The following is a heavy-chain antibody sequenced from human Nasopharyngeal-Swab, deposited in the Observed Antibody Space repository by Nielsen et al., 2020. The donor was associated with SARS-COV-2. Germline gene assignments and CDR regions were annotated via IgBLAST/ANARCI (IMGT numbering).Heavy chain of an antibody. V-gene: IGHV4-31*03. CDR1: GGSISSGGYY. CDR3: AREIVDTAMVFDYYYYYMDV. Sequence: SETLSLTCTVSGGSISSGGYYWSWIRQHPGKGLEWIGYIYYGGSTYYNPSLKSRVTISVDTSKNQFSLKLSSVTAADTAVYYCAREIVDTAMVFDYYYYYMDVWGKGTTVTVSS. J-gene: IGHJ6*03. D-gene: IGHD5-18*01. CDR2: IYYGGST.